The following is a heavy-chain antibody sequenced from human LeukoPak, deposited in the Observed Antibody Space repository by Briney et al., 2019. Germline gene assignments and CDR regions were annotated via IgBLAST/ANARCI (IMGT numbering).Heavy chain of an antibody. CDR1: GFTFSSYG. CDR3: ARERAPGDYGYYYGMDV. V-gene: IGHV3-33*01. Sequence: GGSLRLSCAASGFTFSSYGMHRVRQAPGKGLEWVAVIWYDGSNKYYADSVKGRFTISRDNSKNTLYLQMNSLRAEDTAVYYCARERAPGDYGYYYGMDVWGQGTTVTVSS. D-gene: IGHD4-17*01. CDR2: IWYDGSNK. J-gene: IGHJ6*02.